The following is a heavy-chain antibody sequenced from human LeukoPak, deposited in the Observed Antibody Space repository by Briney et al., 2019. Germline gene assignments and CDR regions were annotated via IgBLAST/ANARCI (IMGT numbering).Heavy chain of an antibody. CDR3: VREARGHHYTYFYY. V-gene: IGHV3-13*01. Sequence: PGGSLRLSCTASGFTLGGHDMPWVRHTTGDGLEWVAAVSAGHHAFYAGSVKGRFTVSREDAKNSLYLQMNSLRAGDTAVYYCVREARGHHYTYFYYWGQASLVTVSP. J-gene: IGHJ4*02. D-gene: IGHD4-11*01. CDR1: GFTLGGHD. CDR2: VSAGHHA.